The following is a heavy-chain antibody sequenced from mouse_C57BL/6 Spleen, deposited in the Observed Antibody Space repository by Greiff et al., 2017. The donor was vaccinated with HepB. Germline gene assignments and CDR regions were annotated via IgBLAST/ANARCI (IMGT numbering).Heavy chain of an antibody. D-gene: IGHD2-1*01. Sequence: QVQLQQPGAELVRPGSSVKLSCKASGYTFTSYWMDWVKQRPGQGLEWIGNIYPSDSETHYNQKFKDKATLTVDKSSSTAYMQLSSLTSEDSAVYYCARVIYYGKGAWFAYWGQGTLVTVSA. V-gene: IGHV1-61*01. CDR2: IYPSDSET. CDR3: ARVIYYGKGAWFAY. J-gene: IGHJ3*01. CDR1: GYTFTSYW.